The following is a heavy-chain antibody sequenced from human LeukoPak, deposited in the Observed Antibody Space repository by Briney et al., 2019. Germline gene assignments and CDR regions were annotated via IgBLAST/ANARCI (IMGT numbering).Heavy chain of an antibody. D-gene: IGHD1-26*01. CDR1: GGSINNYY. Sequence: SETLSLTCNVSGGSINNYYWSWIRQPAGKGLEWIGRIYTSGSTNYNPSLKSRVTMSVDTSKNQFSLKLSSVTAADTAVYYCARVGRGSYSPDAFDIWGQGTMVTVSS. CDR2: IYTSGST. CDR3: ARVGRGSYSPDAFDI. J-gene: IGHJ3*02. V-gene: IGHV4-4*07.